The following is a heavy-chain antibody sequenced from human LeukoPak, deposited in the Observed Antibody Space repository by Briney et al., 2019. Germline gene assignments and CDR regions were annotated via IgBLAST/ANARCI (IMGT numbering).Heavy chain of an antibody. CDR2: IYCSGST. CDR1: GGSISSYY. CDR3: ARSYSGYDLAFFDY. D-gene: IGHD5-12*01. V-gene: IGHV4-59*01. Sequence: PSETLSLTCTVSGGSISSYYWSWIRQPPGKGLEWIGYIYCSGSTNYNPSLKSRVTILVDTSKNQFSLKLSSVTAADTAVYYCARSYSGYDLAFFDYWGQGTLVTVSS. J-gene: IGHJ4*02.